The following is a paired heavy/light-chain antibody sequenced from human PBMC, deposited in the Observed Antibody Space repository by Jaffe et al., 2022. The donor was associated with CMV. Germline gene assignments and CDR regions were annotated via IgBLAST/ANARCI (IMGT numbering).Light chain of an antibody. CDR3: NSRDSSGVRWV. J-gene: IGLJ3*02. CDR2: GKN. Sequence: SSELTQDPAVSVALGQTVEITCQGDTLRPYYASWYQQKPGQAPVLVMYGKNNRPSGIPDRFSGSRSGNTASLTITGAQAEDEAEYYCNSRDSSGVRWVFGGGTKLTVL. V-gene: IGLV3-19*01. CDR1: TLRPYY.
Heavy chain of an antibody. CDR3: VSRGIAVQDAFDI. CDR1: GFPFNNVG. J-gene: IGHJ3*02. CDR2: IWSDGSLK. Sequence: QVQLVESGGGVVQPGGSLRLSCAASGFPFNNVGMHWVRQAPGKGLEWVAVIWSDGSLKYYAESVKGRFTISRDNSANSLYLQMNSLRVEDTAVYYCVSRGIAVQDAFDIWGQGTLVRVSS. D-gene: IGHD6-19*01. V-gene: IGHV3-33*01.